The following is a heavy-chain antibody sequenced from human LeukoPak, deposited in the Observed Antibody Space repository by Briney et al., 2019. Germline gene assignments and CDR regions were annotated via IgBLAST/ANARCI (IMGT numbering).Heavy chain of an antibody. D-gene: IGHD2-15*01. J-gene: IGHJ3*02. CDR1: GLTFRSYW. V-gene: IGHV3-74*01. CDR2: INSDGSST. CDR3: ARGVVPDAFDI. Sequence: PGGSLRLSCAASGLTFRSYWMHWVRQAPGKGLVWVSRINSDGSSTSYADSVKGRLTISRDNAKNTLYLQMNSLRADDTAVYWCARGVVPDAFDIWGQGTMVTVSS.